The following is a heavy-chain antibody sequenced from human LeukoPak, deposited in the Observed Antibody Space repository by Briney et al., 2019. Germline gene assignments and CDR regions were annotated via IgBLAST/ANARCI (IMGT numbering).Heavy chain of an antibody. CDR2: INHSGST. CDR3: ARLRPYSSSWYVYYYMDV. V-gene: IGHV4-34*01. Sequence: PSETLSLTCAVYGGSFSGYYWSWIRQPPGKGLEWIGEINHSGSTNYNPSLKSRVTISVDTSKNQFSLKLSSVTAADTAVYYCARLRPYSSSWYVYYYMDVWGKGTTVTISS. J-gene: IGHJ6*03. CDR1: GGSFSGYY. D-gene: IGHD6-13*01.